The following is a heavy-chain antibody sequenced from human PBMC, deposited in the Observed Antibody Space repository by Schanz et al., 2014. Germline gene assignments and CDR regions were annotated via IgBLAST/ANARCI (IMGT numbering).Heavy chain of an antibody. V-gene: IGHV3-23*04. D-gene: IGHD1-1*01. Sequence: EVQLVESGGALVQPGGSLRLSCAASGFTFSSYSMSWVRQTPGKWLEWVAVISGSGVTIYYADSGKGRFTISRDNSKNTLYLQMISLGAEDTAVYYCAKDVRPVANTVHFYYMDVWGQGTAVAVSS. CDR1: GFTFSSYS. CDR3: AKDVRPVANTVHFYYMDV. J-gene: IGHJ6*02. CDR2: ISGSGVTI.